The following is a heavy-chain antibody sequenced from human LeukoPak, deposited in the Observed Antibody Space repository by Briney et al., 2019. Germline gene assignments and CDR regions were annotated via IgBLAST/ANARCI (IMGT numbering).Heavy chain of an antibody. CDR3: ARDSYYGGTQDY. Sequence: PGGSLRLSCAASGFLFSSYEMNWVRQDPGEGLERVSYISTSGGTIYYADSVKGRFTISRDNAKNSLYLQMNSLRAEDTAVYYCARDSYYGGTQDYWGQGTLVTVSS. CDR2: ISTSGGTI. J-gene: IGHJ4*02. D-gene: IGHD4-23*01. V-gene: IGHV3-48*03. CDR1: GFLFSSYE.